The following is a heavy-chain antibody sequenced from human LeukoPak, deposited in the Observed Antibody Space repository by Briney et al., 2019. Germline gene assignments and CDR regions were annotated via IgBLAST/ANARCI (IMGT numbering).Heavy chain of an antibody. CDR3: ARQHDWDDYGDERWFDP. J-gene: IGHJ5*02. V-gene: IGHV4-59*08. Sequence: SETLSLTCTMSGGSFSSDYWNWIRQPPGKGLEWIGYIFHSGTTNYNPSLKSRVTISVDTSKNQFSLKLSSVTAADTAVYYCARQHDWDDYGDERWFDPWGQGTLVTVSS. D-gene: IGHD4-17*01. CDR1: GGSFSSDY. CDR2: IFHSGTT.